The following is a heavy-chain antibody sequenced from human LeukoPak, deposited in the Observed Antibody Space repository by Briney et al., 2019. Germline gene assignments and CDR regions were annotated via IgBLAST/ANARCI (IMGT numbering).Heavy chain of an antibody. CDR1: GFTFSSYS. D-gene: IGHD3-3*01. CDR3: ARASGSGYYDY. J-gene: IGHJ4*01. V-gene: IGHV3-21*01. CDR2: ISSSSNYI. Sequence: GGSLRLSCAASGFTFSSYSMNWVRQAPGKGLEWVSSISSSSNYIYYADSVKGRFTISRDNAKNSLYLQMNSLRAEDTAVYYCARASGSGYYDYWGQGTLVTVSS.